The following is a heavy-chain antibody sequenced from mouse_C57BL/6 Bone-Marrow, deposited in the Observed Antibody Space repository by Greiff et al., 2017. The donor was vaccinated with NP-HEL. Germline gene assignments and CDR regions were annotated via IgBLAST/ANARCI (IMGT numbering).Heavy chain of an antibody. J-gene: IGHJ3*01. D-gene: IGHD2-13*01. Sequence: EVQLLQSGTVLVRPGASVKMSCKTSGYTFTSYGMHWVKQSPGQGLEWIGSIYPGNSDTSYNQTFKGKAKLTAVTSASTAYMELSSLTNEDSAVCYSTGLWFAYWGQGTLVTVSA. CDR3: TGLWFAY. CDR1: GYTFTSYG. CDR2: IYPGNSDT. V-gene: IGHV1-5*01.